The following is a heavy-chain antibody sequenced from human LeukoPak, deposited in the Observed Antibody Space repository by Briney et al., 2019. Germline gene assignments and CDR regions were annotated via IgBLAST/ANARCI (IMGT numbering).Heavy chain of an antibody. CDR3: ARDSGTVSDAFDI. J-gene: IGHJ3*02. D-gene: IGHD4-11*01. V-gene: IGHV1-46*01. CDR2: INPSGGST. Sequence: GASVKVSCKASGYTFTTYLMHWVRQAPGQGLEWMGIINPSGGSTRYAQKFQGRVTMTRDTSTGTIYMELSSLRSEDTAVYFCARDSGTVSDAFDIWGQGTMVTVSS. CDR1: GYTFTTYL.